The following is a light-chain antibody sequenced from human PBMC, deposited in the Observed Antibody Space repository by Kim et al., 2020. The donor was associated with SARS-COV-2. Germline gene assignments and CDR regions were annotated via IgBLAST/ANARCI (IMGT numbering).Light chain of an antibody. Sequence: PVGTVTLTCDSSTGAVTSGHFPYWFQQKPGQAPRTLIYDTGYRHSWTPARFSGSLLGGKAALTFSAAQAEDEADYYCLLSYSDSRVFGGGTQLTVL. J-gene: IGLJ2*01. V-gene: IGLV7-46*01. CDR2: DTG. CDR1: TGAVTSGHF. CDR3: LLSYSDSRV.